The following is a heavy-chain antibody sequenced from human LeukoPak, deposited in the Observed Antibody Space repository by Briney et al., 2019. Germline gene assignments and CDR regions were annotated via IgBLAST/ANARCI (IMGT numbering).Heavy chain of an antibody. CDR3: AKGAVYDFWSGYSIVNWFDP. J-gene: IGHJ5*02. CDR2: ISWNSGSI. D-gene: IGHD3-3*01. Sequence: PGRSLRLYCAASGFTFDDYAMHWVRQAQGKGLEWVSGISWNSGSIGYADSVKGRFTISRDNAKNSLYLQMNSLRAEDTALYYCAKGAVYDFWSGYSIVNWFDPWGQGTLVTVSS. CDR1: GFTFDDYA. V-gene: IGHV3-9*01.